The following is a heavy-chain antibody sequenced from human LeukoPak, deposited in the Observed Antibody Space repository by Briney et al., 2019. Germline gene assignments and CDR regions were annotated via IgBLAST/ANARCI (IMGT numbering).Heavy chain of an antibody. CDR3: ARALVAERYYYYYYMDV. J-gene: IGHJ6*03. CDR1: GGSISSYY. Sequence: PSETLSLTRTVSGGSISSYYWRWIRQPPRKGLEWIGYIYFSGSTNYDPSLKSRVTISLDTSKNQFSLKLSSVTAADTAVYYCARALVAERYYYYYYMDVWGKGTTVTVSS. V-gene: IGHV4-59*08. D-gene: IGHD2-15*01. CDR2: IYFSGST.